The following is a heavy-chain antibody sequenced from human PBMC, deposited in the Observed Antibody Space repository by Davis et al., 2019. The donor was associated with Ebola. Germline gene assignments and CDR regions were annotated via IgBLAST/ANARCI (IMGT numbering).Heavy chain of an antibody. Sequence: GESLKISCAASGFTFSSYAMSWVRQAPGKGLEWVSAISGSGGSTYYADPVKGRFTISRDNSKNTLYLQMNSLRAEDTAVYYCAKGGPTYYDFWSGYYNYWGQGTLVTVSS. CDR2: ISGSGGST. D-gene: IGHD3-3*01. CDR1: GFTFSSYA. V-gene: IGHV3-23*01. J-gene: IGHJ4*02. CDR3: AKGGPTYYDFWSGYYNY.